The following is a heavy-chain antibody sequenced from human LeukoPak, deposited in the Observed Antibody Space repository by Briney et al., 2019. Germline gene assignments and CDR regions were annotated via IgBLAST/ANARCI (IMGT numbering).Heavy chain of an antibody. D-gene: IGHD1-20*01. CDR3: QYTRNNWSRTSFLG. CDR2: IYYSGST. V-gene: IGHV4-39*01. J-gene: IGHJ4*02. CDR1: GGSISSSSYY. Sequence: SETLSLTCTVSGGSISSSSYYWGWIRQPPGKGLEWIGSIYYSGSTYYNPSLKSRVTISVDTSKNQFSLKLSSVTAADTAVYYCQYTRNNWSRTSFLGWGQGTLVTVSS.